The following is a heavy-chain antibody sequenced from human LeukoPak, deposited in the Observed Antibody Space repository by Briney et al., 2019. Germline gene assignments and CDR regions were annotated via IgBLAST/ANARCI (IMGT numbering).Heavy chain of an antibody. V-gene: IGHV3-23*01. Sequence: PGGSLRLSCAASGFTFSSYAMSWVRQAPGKGLEWVSAISGSGGSTYYADSVKGRFTISRDNTKNTLYLQMNSLRAEDTAVYYCAKAGDYDHWSGYPRAEYFQHWGQGTLVTVSS. CDR3: AKAGDYDHWSGYPRAEYFQH. CDR2: ISGSGGST. J-gene: IGHJ1*01. D-gene: IGHD3-3*01. CDR1: GFTFSSYA.